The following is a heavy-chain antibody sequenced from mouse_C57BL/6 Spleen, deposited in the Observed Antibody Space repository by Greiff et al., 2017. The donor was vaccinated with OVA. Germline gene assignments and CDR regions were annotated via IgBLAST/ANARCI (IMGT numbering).Heavy chain of an antibody. D-gene: IGHD1-1*01. CDR2: IYPGSGST. CDR1: GYTFTSYW. J-gene: IGHJ4*01. CDR3: ARGITTVVEGYAMDY. Sequence: QVQLQQSGAELVKPGASVKMSCKASGYTFTSYWITWVKQRPGQGLEWIGDIYPGSGSTNYNEKFKSKATLTVDTSSSTAYMQLSSLTSEDSAVYYCARGITTVVEGYAMDYWGQGTSVTVSS. V-gene: IGHV1-55*01.